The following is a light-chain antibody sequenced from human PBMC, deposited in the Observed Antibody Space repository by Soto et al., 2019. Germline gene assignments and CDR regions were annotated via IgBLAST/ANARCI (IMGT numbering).Light chain of an antibody. CDR1: QSVDTTF. V-gene: IGKV3-20*01. CDR2: GAS. J-gene: IGKJ1*01. CDR3: QQYMSSVT. Sequence: EIVLTQSPGSLSLSPGQRATLSCRASQSVDTTFVAWYQKKPGQAPRLLIYGASKRATGIPDRFSGSGAGTDFTLSISRLEPEDFSEYYYQQYMSSVTFGQGTKVEIK.